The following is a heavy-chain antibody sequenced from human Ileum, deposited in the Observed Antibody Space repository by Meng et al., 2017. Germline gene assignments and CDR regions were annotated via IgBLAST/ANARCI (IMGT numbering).Heavy chain of an antibody. CDR1: GGSISSGAYS. CDR2: IYYSGIT. J-gene: IGHJ2*01. CDR3: ARAADGSNYRGWYFDL. Sequence: VYLQESCPGLAKPSQPLSLTWHVAGGSISSGAYSWRWSRPHPRKGLEWIGYIYYSGITYYSPSLKSLATITVDRSKNQFSLRLKSVTAADTVVYYCARAADGSNYRGWYFDLWGRGTLVTVSS. V-gene: IGHV4-31*01. D-gene: IGHD4-11*01.